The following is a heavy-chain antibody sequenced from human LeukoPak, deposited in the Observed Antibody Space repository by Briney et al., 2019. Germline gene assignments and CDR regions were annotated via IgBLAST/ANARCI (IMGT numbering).Heavy chain of an antibody. CDR2: INPNSGGT. D-gene: IGHD6-13*01. V-gene: IGHV1-2*02. CDR3: ARDGVLEVAAAGTNWFDP. CDR1: GYTFTGYY. J-gene: IGHJ5*02. Sequence: ASVKVSCKASGYTFTGYYMHWVRQAPGQGLEWMGWINPNSGGTNYAQKFQGRVTMTRDTSISTAYMELSRLRSDDTAVYYCARDGVLEVAAAGTNWFDPWGQGTLVTVSS.